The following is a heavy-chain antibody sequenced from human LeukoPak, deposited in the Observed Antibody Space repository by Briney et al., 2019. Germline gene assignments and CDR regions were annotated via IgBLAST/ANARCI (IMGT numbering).Heavy chain of an antibody. CDR2: MNPDSGNT. D-gene: IGHD2-21*02. CDR3: ARVKVVTAIFSYDP. Sequence: ASVKVSCKASGYTFTSYDINWVRQATGQGLEWMGWMNPDSGNTGYAQKFQGRVTMTRNTSISTAYMELSSLRSEDTAVYYCARVKVVTAIFSYDPWGQGTLVTVSS. CDR1: GYTFTSYD. V-gene: IGHV1-8*01. J-gene: IGHJ5*02.